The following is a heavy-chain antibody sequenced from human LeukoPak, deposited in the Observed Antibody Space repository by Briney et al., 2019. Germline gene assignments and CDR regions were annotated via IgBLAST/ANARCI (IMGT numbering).Heavy chain of an antibody. CDR3: ARDYNWGWGP. D-gene: IGHD3-16*01. V-gene: IGHV3-7*01. Sequence: ETLSLTCAVYGGSFSGYYWSWIRQPPGKGLEWMANISPDGSAKFYVDSVKGRFSISRDNAKSSLYLQVNSLRAEDTAVYYCARDYNWGWGPWGQGTLVTVSS. CDR2: ISPDGSAK. J-gene: IGHJ5*02. CDR1: GGSFSGYY.